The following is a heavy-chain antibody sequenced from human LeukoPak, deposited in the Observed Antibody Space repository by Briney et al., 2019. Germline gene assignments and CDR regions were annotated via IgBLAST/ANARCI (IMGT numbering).Heavy chain of an antibody. D-gene: IGHD2-15*01. CDR1: GGSISSYY. V-gene: IGHV4-59*01. CDR3: AREVLGYCSGGSCHNWFDP. J-gene: IGHJ5*02. CDR2: IYYSGST. Sequence: PSETLSLTCTVSGGSISSYYWSWIRQPPGKGLEWIGYIYYSGSTNYIPSLKSRVTISVDTSKNQFSLKLSSVTAADTAVYYCAREVLGYCSGGSCHNWFDPWGQGTLVTVSS.